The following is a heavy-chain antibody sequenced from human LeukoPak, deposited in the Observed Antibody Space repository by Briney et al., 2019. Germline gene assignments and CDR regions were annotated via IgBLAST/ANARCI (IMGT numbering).Heavy chain of an antibody. J-gene: IGHJ6*03. Sequence: GGSLRLSCAASGFTFSSYAMHGVRQAPGKGLEWVAVISYDGSNKYYADSVKGRFTISRDNSKNTLYLQMNSLRAEDTAVYYCARSSWPYYYYYYMDVWGKGTTVTVSS. CDR2: ISYDGSNK. D-gene: IGHD6-13*01. CDR3: ARSSWPYYYYYYMDV. CDR1: GFTFSSYA. V-gene: IGHV3-30*04.